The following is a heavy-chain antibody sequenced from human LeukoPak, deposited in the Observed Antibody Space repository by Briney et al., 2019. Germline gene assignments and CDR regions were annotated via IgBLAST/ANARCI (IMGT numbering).Heavy chain of an antibody. V-gene: IGHV4-61*02. CDR1: GGSISSGAYY. CDR3: ATARTSCSSSTCGMAFDI. J-gene: IGHJ3*02. CDR2: IYTSGSSDYRST. D-gene: IGHD2-2*01. Sequence: SETLSLTCTVPGGSISSGAYYWSWIRQPAGKGLEWIVRIYTSGSSDYRSTNYNPSLQSRVTLSIDTSKRHFSLTLSSVTAADTAIYFCATARTSCSSSTCGMAFDIWGQGTMVTVSS.